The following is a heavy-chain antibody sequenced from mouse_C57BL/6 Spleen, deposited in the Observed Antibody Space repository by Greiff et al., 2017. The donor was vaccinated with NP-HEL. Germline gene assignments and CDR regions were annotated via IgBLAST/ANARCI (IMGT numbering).Heavy chain of an antibody. CDR2: IDPSDSYT. D-gene: IGHD1-1*01. V-gene: IGHV1-59*01. CDR1: GYTFTSYW. Sequence: VQLQQPGAELVRPGTSVKLSCKASGYTFTSYWMHWVKQRPGQGLEWIGVIDPSDSYTNYNQKFKGKATLTVDTSSSTAYMQLSSLTSEDSAVYYCARGYYGSSYDFDYWGQGTTLTVSS. CDR3: ARGYYGSSYDFDY. J-gene: IGHJ2*01.